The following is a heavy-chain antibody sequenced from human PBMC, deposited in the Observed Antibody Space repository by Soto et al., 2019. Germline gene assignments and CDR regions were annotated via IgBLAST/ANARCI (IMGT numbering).Heavy chain of an antibody. Sequence: QVQLVQSGAEVKKPGSSVKVSCKASGGTFSSYAISWVRQAPGQGLEWMGGIIPIFGTANYAQKFQGRVTITAEESTSTAYMELSSLRSEDTAVYYCARDNYYDSSGYPRYDAFDIWGQGTMVTVSS. CDR1: GGTFSSYA. J-gene: IGHJ3*02. CDR2: IIPIFGTA. CDR3: ARDNYYDSSGYPRYDAFDI. V-gene: IGHV1-69*01. D-gene: IGHD3-22*01.